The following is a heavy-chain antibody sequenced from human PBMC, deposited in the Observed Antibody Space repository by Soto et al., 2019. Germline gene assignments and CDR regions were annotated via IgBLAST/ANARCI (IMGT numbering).Heavy chain of an antibody. CDR3: AREGVAPYYCYGQDV. D-gene: IGHD5-12*01. V-gene: IGHV1-18*01. CDR2: ISTYNGDT. CDR1: GYTFTRSG. Sequence: GASVKVSCKASGYTFTRSGISWVRQAPGQGLEWMGWISTYNGDTNYAQTFQGRVTMTTDTSTSTVHMEVRSLRSDDTAVYYCAREGVAPYYCYGQDVWGQGTPVTGSS. J-gene: IGHJ6*02.